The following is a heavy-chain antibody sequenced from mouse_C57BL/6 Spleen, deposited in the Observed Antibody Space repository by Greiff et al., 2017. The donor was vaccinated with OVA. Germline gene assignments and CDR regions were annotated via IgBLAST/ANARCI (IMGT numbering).Heavy chain of an antibody. V-gene: IGHV1-81*01. J-gene: IGHJ2*01. CDR1: GYTFTSYG. CDR3: ARNYGSSPGFDY. D-gene: IGHD1-1*01. Sequence: QVQLQQSGAELARPGASVKLSCKASGYTFTSYGISWVKQRTGQGLEWIGEIYPRSGNTYYNEKFKGKATLTADKSSSTAYMELRSLTSEDSAVYFCARNYGSSPGFDYWGQGTTLTVSS. CDR2: IYPRSGNT.